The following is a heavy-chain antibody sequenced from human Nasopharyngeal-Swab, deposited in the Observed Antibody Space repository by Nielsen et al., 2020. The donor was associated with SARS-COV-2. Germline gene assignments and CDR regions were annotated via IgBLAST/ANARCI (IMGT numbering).Heavy chain of an antibody. Sequence: WIRQPPGKGLEWVANIKQDGSEKYYVDSVKGRFTISRDNAKNSLYLQMNSLRAEDTAVYHCARGDISAVWGKGTTVTVSS. CDR3: ARGDISAV. V-gene: IGHV3-7*01. D-gene: IGHD2-15*01. CDR2: IKQDGSEK. J-gene: IGHJ6*04.